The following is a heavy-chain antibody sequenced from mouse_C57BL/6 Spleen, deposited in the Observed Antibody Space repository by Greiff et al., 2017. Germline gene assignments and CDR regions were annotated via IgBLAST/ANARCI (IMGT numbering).Heavy chain of an antibody. J-gene: IGHJ1*03. CDR3: AKGGRDYYGSLWSYFDV. D-gene: IGHD1-1*01. Sequence: VMLVESGPGLVAPSQSLSITCTVSGFSLTSYGVSWVRQPPGKGLEWLGVIWGDGSTNYHSALISRLSISKDNSKSQVFLKLNSRQTDDTATYYCAKGGRDYYGSLWSYFDVWGTGTTVTVSS. V-gene: IGHV2-3*01. CDR2: IWGDGST. CDR1: GFSLTSYG.